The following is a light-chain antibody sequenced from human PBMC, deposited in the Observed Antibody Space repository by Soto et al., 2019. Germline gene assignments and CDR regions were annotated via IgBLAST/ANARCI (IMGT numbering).Light chain of an antibody. Sequence: EIVLTQSPATLSLSPWERATLSCWASQSINSNYLAWYQQKPGLAPRLVIYDTSRRAPGIPDRLTGSGSGTDFTLTISRLEPEDSAIYYCQQYGSSPTFGQGTRLEIK. CDR3: QQYGSSPT. J-gene: IGKJ5*01. V-gene: IGKV3D-20*01. CDR1: QSINSNY. CDR2: DTS.